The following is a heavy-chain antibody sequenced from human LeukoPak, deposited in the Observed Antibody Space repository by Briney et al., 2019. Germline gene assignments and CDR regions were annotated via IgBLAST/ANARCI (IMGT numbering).Heavy chain of an antibody. V-gene: IGHV3-7*03. J-gene: IGHJ4*02. CDR1: AFTFSRYW. D-gene: IGHD3-22*01. CDR2: IKQDGSET. CDR3: TWDSSGYYLFDS. Sequence: GGSLRLSCAASAFTFSRYWMSWVRQAPGKGLEWVANIKQDGSETYYVDSVKGRFTISRDNAKNSLHLQMNSLRAEDTAVYYCTWDSSGYYLFDSWGQGTLVTVSS.